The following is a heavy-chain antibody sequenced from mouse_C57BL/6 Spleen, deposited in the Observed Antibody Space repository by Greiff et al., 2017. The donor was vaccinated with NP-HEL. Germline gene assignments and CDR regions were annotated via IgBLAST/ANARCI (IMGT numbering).Heavy chain of an antibody. Sequence: QVQLQQPGAELVKPGASVKMSCKASGYTFTSYWITWVKQRPGQGLEWIGDIYPGSGSTNYNEKFKSKATLTVDPSSSTAYMQLSSLASEDSAVYYCARGGNNYWYCDVWGTGTTVTVSS. J-gene: IGHJ1*03. CDR1: GYTFTSYW. CDR2: IYPGSGST. D-gene: IGHD5-2*01. V-gene: IGHV1-55*01. CDR3: ARGGNNYWYCDV.